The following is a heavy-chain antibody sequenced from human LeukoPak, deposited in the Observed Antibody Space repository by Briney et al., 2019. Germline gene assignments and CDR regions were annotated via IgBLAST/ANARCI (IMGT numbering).Heavy chain of an antibody. J-gene: IGHJ3*02. Sequence: ASVKVSCKASGYTFTSYGISWVRQAPGQGLEWMGWIGAYNGNTNYAQKLQGRVTMTTDTSTSTAYMELRSLRSDDTAVYYCARSWMMGYSGSYGAFDIWGQGTMVTVSS. CDR3: ARSWMMGYSGSYGAFDI. CDR2: IGAYNGNT. CDR1: GYTFTSYG. D-gene: IGHD1-26*01. V-gene: IGHV1-18*01.